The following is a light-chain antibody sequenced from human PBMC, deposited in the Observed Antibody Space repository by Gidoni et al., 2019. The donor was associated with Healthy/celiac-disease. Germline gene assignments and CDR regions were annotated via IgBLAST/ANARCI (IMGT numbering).Light chain of an antibody. CDR2: GAS. V-gene: IGKV3-15*01. CDR1: QSVSLY. J-gene: IGKJ2*01. Sequence: TRSVFTGKRDARTCRASQSVSLYLAWYRQKPGQAPRRLIDGASTRATGIPARFRGSGSGTEFTLTIRSLQYEDFAVYYCQQYNNCPPYTFGQGTKLEIK. CDR3: QQYNNCPPYT.